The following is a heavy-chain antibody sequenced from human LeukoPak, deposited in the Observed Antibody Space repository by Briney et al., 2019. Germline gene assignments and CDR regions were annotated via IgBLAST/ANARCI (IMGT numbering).Heavy chain of an antibody. CDR3: ARGAYRISWPGIDY. CDR1: GFTVISNL. CDR2: IYSGGAT. J-gene: IGHJ4*02. D-gene: IGHD3-16*02. Sequence: GGPLRLSCAASGFTVISNLMTWVRQSPGRGLEWLSSIYSGGATYYADSVKGRFTISRDHSNNSVSLQMTNLRVEDTAIYYCARGAYRISWPGIDYWGQGTLVTVSS. V-gene: IGHV3-53*01.